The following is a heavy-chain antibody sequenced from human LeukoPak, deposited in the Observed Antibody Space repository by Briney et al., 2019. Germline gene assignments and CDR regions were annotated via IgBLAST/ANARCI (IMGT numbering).Heavy chain of an antibody. CDR3: ARVGSSWYNDY. CDR1: GGSFSAYY. CDR2: INHSGST. D-gene: IGHD6-13*01. V-gene: IGHV4-34*01. J-gene: IGHJ4*02. Sequence: SETLALTCAVYGGSFSAYYWSWIRQPPGKGLEWIGEINHSGSTNYNPSLKSRVTISVDTSKNQFSLKLSSVTAADTAVYYCARVGSSWYNDYWGQGTLVTVSS.